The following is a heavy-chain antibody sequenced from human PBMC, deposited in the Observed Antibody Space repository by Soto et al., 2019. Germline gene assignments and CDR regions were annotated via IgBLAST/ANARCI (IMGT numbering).Heavy chain of an antibody. CDR3: ASGGMYYYDSSGYFY. J-gene: IGHJ4*02. CDR2: INAGNGNT. D-gene: IGHD3-22*01. Sequence: ASVKVSCKASGYTFTSYAMHWVRQAPGQRLEWMGWINAGNGNTKYSQKFQGRVTITRDTSASTAYMELSSLRSEDTAVYYCASGGMYYYDSSGYFYWGQGTLVTVSS. CDR1: GYTFTSYA. V-gene: IGHV1-3*01.